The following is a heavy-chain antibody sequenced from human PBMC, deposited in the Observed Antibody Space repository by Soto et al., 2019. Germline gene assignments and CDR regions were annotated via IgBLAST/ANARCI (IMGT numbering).Heavy chain of an antibody. J-gene: IGHJ5*02. CDR3: ARGYDFSSQFDP. CDR2: IYYSGST. Sequence: SETLSLTCTVSGGSISSYYWSWIRQPPGKGLEWIGYIYYSGSTNYNPSLKSRVTISVDTSKNQFSLKLSSVTAADTAVYYCARGYDFSSQFDPWGQGTLVTVSS. V-gene: IGHV4-59*01. D-gene: IGHD3-3*01. CDR1: GGSISSYY.